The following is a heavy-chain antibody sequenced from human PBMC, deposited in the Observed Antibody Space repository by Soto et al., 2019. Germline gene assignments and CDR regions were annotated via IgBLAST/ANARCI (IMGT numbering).Heavy chain of an antibody. D-gene: IGHD3-9*01. Sequence: GGSLRLSCAASGFTFSSYWMHWVRQAPGKGLVWVSRINSDGSSTSYADSVKGRFTISRDNAKNTLYLQMNSLRAEDTAVYYCARVEEDYDILTGYSTIYGMDVWGQGTTVTVSS. CDR3: ARVEEDYDILTGYSTIYGMDV. V-gene: IGHV3-74*01. CDR2: INSDGSST. CDR1: GFTFSSYW. J-gene: IGHJ6*02.